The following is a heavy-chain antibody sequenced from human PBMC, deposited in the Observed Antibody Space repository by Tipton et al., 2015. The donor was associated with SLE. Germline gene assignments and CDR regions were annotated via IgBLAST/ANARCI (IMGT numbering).Heavy chain of an antibody. CDR1: GF. J-gene: IGHJ4*02. Sequence: SLRLSCAASGFMSWIRQDPGKGLEWVSAISASGETTYYADSVKGRFTNSRDNSKNTVSLQMNRLRAEDTAVYYCANELVRGIYTYGFNYWGQGTLVTVSS. CDR3: ANELVRGIYTYGFNY. CDR2: ISASGETT. V-gene: IGHV3-23*01. D-gene: IGHD5-18*01.